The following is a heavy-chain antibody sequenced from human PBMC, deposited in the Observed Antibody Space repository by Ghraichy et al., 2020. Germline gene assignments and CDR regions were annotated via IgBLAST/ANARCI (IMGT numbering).Heavy chain of an antibody. CDR3: AKSIPRRKFFQH. CDR1: GFTFSSYW. D-gene: IGHD3-10*01. V-gene: IGHV3-23*01. CDR2: ISDSGGAT. J-gene: IGHJ1*01. Sequence: GESLNISCAASGFTFSSYWMHWVRQAPGQGLECVSVISDSGGATSYADSVKGRFTISRDNSKNTLYLQMNSLRAEDTAVYYCAKSIPRRKFFQHWGQGTLVTVSS.